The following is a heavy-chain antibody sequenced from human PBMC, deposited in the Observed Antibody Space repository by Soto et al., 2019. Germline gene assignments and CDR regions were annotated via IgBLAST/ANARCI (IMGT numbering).Heavy chain of an antibody. CDR1: GFTFSGSW. CDR3: ARVIFGSGTANDY. Sequence: EVQLVESGGGLVQPGGSLRLSCAASGFTFSGSWMHWVRQAPGKGLVWVSRINGDGSGTSYADFVKGRFTISRDDAKNTLFLQMNGLRAEETAVYYCARVIFGSGTANDYWGQGTLVTFSS. D-gene: IGHD3-10*01. J-gene: IGHJ4*02. V-gene: IGHV3-74*01. CDR2: INGDGSGT.